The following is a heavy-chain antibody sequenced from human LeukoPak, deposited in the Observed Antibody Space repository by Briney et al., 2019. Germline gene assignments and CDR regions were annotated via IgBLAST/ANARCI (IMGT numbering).Heavy chain of an antibody. J-gene: IGHJ4*02. CDR3: AREIRDRGYSSGWYFDF. CDR2: ISAYNGNT. V-gene: IGHV1-18*04. CDR1: GYTFTGYY. Sequence: ASVKVSCKASGYTFTGYYVHWVRQAPGQGLEWMGWISAYNGNTNYAQKVQGRVTMTTDTSTSTVYLELRSLRSDDTAMYYCAREIRDRGYSSGWYFDFWGQGTLVTVSS. D-gene: IGHD6-19*01.